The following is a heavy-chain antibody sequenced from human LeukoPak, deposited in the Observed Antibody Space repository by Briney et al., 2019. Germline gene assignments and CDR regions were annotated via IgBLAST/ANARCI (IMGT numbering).Heavy chain of an antibody. D-gene: IGHD3-3*02. CDR2: VYYSGST. V-gene: IGHV4-59*01. CDR1: GGSISSYY. CDR3: ARVAYLVFDY. Sequence: SETLSLTCTVSGGSISSYYWSWIRQPPGKGLEWIGYVYYSGSTNYNPSLNSRVTISVDTSKNQFSLKLSSVTAADTAVYYCARVAYLVFDYWGQGTLVTISS. J-gene: IGHJ4*02.